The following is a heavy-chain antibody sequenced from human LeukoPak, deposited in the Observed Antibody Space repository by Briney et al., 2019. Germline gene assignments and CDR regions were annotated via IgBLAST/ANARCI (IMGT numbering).Heavy chain of an antibody. CDR1: GFTFSNYW. D-gene: IGHD6-13*01. CDR2: IKEDGSEK. Sequence: GGSLRLSCAASGFTFSNYWMSWVRQAPGKGLEWVANIKEDGSEKYYVDSVKGRFTISRDNARNSLYLQMNSLRAEDTAVYYCASGRQLGYWGQGTLVSVSS. V-gene: IGHV3-7*01. CDR3: ASGRQLGY. J-gene: IGHJ4*02.